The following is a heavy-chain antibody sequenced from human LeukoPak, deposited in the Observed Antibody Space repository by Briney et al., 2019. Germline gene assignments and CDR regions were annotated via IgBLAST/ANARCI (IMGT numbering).Heavy chain of an antibody. CDR3: KVRGSVAANTTRNNWFDP. J-gene: IGHJ5*02. CDR1: GGSFSGYY. Sequence: SETLSLTCAVYGGSFSGYYWSWIRQPPGKGLEWIGEINHSGSTNYNPSLKSRVTISVDTSKNQFSLKLSSVTAADTAVYCCKVRGSVAANTTRNNWFDPWGQGTLVTVSS. CDR2: INHSGST. D-gene: IGHD6-19*01. V-gene: IGHV4-34*01.